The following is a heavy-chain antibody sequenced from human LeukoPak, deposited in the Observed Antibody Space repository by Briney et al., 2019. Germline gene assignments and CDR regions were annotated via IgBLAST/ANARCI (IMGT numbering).Heavy chain of an antibody. V-gene: IGHV3-66*01. J-gene: IGHJ3*02. CDR2: IYSGGST. CDR3: AREKEAGTSCAFDI. Sequence: SGGSLRLSCAASGFTVSSSYMSWVRQAPGKGLEWVSVIYSGGSTYYADSVKGRFTISRDNSKNTLYLQMNSLRAEDTAVYYCAREKEAGTSCAFDIWGQGTMVTVSS. D-gene: IGHD6-19*01. CDR1: GFTVSSSY.